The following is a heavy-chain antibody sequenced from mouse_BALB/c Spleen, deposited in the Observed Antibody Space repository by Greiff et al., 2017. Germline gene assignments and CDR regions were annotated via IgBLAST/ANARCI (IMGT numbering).Heavy chain of an antibody. CDR1: GYTFTSYW. CDR3: ARRYYEGSWFAY. J-gene: IGHJ3*01. Sequence: VQLQQPGAELVKPGASVKLSCKASGYTFTSYWMHWVKQRPGQGLEWIGEIDPSDSYTNYNQKFKGKATLTVDKSSSTAYMQLSSLTSEDSAVYYCARRYYEGSWFAYWGQGTLVTVSA. V-gene: IGHV1-69*02. D-gene: IGHD2-4*01. CDR2: IDPSDSYT.